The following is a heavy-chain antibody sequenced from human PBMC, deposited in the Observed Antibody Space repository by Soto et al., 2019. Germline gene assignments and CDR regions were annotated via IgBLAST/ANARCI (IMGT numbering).Heavy chain of an antibody. CDR3: ARDEARNYVSDSIRRDSVQI. CDR2: IYYTGST. Sequence: PSETLSLTCTVSGGSISSGAYWSWIRQHPGKDLEWIGYIYYTGSTSYNQSVKSRVTMSVDTSKNHFSLTLSSVTAADTALYYCARDEARNYVSDSIRRDSVQIWGHGPM. J-gene: IGHJ3*02. V-gene: IGHV4-31*03. CDR1: GGSISSGAY. D-gene: IGHD3-22*01.